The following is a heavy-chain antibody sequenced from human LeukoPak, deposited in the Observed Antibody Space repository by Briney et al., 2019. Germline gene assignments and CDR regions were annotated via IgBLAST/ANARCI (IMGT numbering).Heavy chain of an antibody. CDR1: GYTFTSYD. D-gene: IGHD2-15*01. J-gene: IGHJ4*02. CDR2: MNPNSGNT. CDR3: ASCSGGSCYAHY. V-gene: IGHV1-8*01. Sequence: ASVKVSCKASGYTFTSYDIIWVRQATGQGLEWMGWMNPNSGNTGSAQKFQGRVTMTRNTSISTAHMELSSLRSEDTAVYYCASCSGGSCYAHYWGQGTLVTVSS.